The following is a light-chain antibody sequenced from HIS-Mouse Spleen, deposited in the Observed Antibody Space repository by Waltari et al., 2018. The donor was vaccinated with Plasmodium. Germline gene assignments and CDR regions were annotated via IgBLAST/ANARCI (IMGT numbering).Light chain of an antibody. J-gene: IGKJ4*01. CDR1: QSVSSSY. Sequence: IVLTQSPGTLSLSPGERATLSCRASQSVSSSYLAWYQQKPGQAPRLLIDGASSRATGIPDRFSGSGSGTDFTLTISRLEPEDFAVYYCQQYGSSPRALTFGGGTKVEIK. V-gene: IGKV3-20*01. CDR2: GAS. CDR3: QQYGSSPRALT.